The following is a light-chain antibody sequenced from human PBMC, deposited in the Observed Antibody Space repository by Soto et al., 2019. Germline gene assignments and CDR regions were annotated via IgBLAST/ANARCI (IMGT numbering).Light chain of an antibody. Sequence: TQYPATLSVSPGERATLSCRASQSIRSNSAWYKQKPGQAPRLLMFRTSSRATGFPARLSGSGSGMEFTLTISRMEPEDFAVYYCQQYGSSLTFGGGTKVDIK. CDR2: RTS. CDR1: QSIRSN. CDR3: QQYGSSLT. J-gene: IGKJ4*01. V-gene: IGKV3-20*01.